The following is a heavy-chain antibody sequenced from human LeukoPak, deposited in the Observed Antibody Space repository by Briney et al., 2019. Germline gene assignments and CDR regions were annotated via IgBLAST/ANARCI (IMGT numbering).Heavy chain of an antibody. CDR2: IYHSGST. J-gene: IGHJ6*03. CDR1: GGSISSSNW. CDR3: ARRPGGRSRWYGPDHKVDYYYYMDV. V-gene: IGHV4-4*02. D-gene: IGHD4-23*01. Sequence: PSQTLSLTCAVSGGSISSSNWWSWVRQPPGKGLEWIGEIYHSGSTNYNPSLKSRVTISVDKSKNQFSLKLSSVTAADTAVYYCARRPGGRSRWYGPDHKVDYYYYMDVWGKGTTVTVSS.